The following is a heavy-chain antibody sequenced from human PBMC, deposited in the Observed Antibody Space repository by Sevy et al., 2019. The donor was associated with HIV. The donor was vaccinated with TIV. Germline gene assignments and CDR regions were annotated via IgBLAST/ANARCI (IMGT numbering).Heavy chain of an antibody. D-gene: IGHD6-13*01. Sequence: GGSLRLSCLASGFTFSDHYMEWVRQAPGKGLEGVGRTRNKPDGYTPEYAASVKGRFTISRDESNNSLYVQMNSLKAEDTAVYYCATHAGIAAAGRVFDYWGQGTLVTVSS. CDR2: TRNKPDGYTP. CDR1: GFTFSDHY. CDR3: ATHAGIAAAGRVFDY. V-gene: IGHV3-72*01. J-gene: IGHJ4*02.